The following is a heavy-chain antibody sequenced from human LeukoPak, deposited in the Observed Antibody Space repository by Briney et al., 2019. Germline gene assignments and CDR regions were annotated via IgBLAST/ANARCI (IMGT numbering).Heavy chain of an antibody. V-gene: IGHV1-8*01. CDR2: MNPNSGNT. J-gene: IGHJ5*02. CDR1: GYTSTSYD. D-gene: IGHD5-18*01. Sequence: ASVKVSCKASGYTSTSYDINWVRQATGQGLEWMGWMNPNSGNTGYAQKFQGRVTMTRNTSISTAYMELSSLRSEDTAVYYCARPGRGYSYGPNWFDPWGQGTLVTVSS. CDR3: ARPGRGYSYGPNWFDP.